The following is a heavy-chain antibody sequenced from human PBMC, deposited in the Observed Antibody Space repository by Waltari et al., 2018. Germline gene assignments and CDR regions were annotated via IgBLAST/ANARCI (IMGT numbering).Heavy chain of an antibody. Sequence: QVQLVESGGGVVQPGRSLRLSCAASGFACRSYGMDWVRQAPGKGLEWVAVISYDGNYKYYADSVKGRFTVSRDNSKNTLYLQINSLMTEDTAIYYCARVAVPYCGVDCYYTYWGQGTLVTVSS. CDR3: ARVAVPYCGVDCYYTY. CDR2: ISYDGNYK. CDR1: GFACRSYG. D-gene: IGHD2-21*01. V-gene: IGHV3-30-3*01. J-gene: IGHJ4*02.